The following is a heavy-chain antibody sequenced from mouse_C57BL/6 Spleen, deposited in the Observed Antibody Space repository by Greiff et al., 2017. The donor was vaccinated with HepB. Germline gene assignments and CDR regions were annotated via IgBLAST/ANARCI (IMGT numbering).Heavy chain of an antibody. CDR3: TSFYYWFAY. CDR2: ISSGGDYI. Sequence: EVKLMESGEGLVKPGGSLKLSCAASGFTFSSYAMSWVRQTPEKRLEWVAYISSGGDYIYYADTVKGRFTISRDNARNTLYLQMSSLKSEDTAMYYCTSFYYWFAYWGQGTLVTVSA. V-gene: IGHV5-9-1*02. J-gene: IGHJ3*01. D-gene: IGHD2-1*01. CDR1: GFTFSSYA.